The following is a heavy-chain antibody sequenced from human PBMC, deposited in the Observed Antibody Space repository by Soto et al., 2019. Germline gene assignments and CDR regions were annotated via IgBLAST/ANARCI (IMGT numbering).Heavy chain of an antibody. CDR2: IYYSGST. D-gene: IGHD6-13*01. CDR3: ARLIAAAGSGRNWFDP. J-gene: IGHJ5*02. Sequence: QVQLQESGPGLVKPSQTLSLTCTVSGCSISSGGYYWSWIRQHPGKVLEWIGYIYYSGSTYYNPSLKSRVTVSVDTSKNQFSLKLSSVPAADTAVYYCARLIAAAGSGRNWFDPWGQGTLVTVSS. V-gene: IGHV4-31*03. CDR1: GCSISSGGYY.